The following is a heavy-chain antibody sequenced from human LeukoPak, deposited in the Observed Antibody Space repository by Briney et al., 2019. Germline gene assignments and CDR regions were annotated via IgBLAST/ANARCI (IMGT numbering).Heavy chain of an antibody. CDR2: ISSRGNYI. D-gene: IGHD6-13*01. J-gene: IGHJ4*02. CDR1: GFTFSAYN. V-gene: IGHV3-21*01. Sequence: TTGGSLRLSCAASGFTFSAYNMNWVRQAPGKGLEWVSSISSRGNYIYYTDSVKGRFTISRDNSKNTLYLQMHSLRAEDTAVYYCAKDNVAAAGRYFDYWGQGTLVTVSS. CDR3: AKDNVAAAGRYFDY.